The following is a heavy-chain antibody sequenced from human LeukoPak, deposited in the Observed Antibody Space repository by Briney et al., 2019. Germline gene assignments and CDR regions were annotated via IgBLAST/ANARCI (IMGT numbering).Heavy chain of an antibody. Sequence: SQTLSLTCTVSGGSISSGGYYWSWIRQPPGKGLEWIGYIYHSGSTYYNPSLKSRVTISVDRSKNQFSLKLSSVTAADTAVYYCARVASRDYYGMDVWGQGTTVTVSS. V-gene: IGHV4-30-2*01. J-gene: IGHJ6*02. CDR3: ARVASRDYYGMDV. CDR2: IYHSGST. D-gene: IGHD3-10*01. CDR1: GGSISSGGYY.